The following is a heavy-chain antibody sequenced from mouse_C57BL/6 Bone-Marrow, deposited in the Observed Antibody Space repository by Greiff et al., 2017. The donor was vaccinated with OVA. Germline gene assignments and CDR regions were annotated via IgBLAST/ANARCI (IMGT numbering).Heavy chain of an antibody. CDR1: GFTFSSYA. Sequence: EVMLVESGGGLVKPGGSLKLSCAASGFTFSSYAMSWVRQTPEKRLEWVATISDGGSYTYYPDNVKGRFTISRDNAKNNLYLQMSHLKSEDTAMYYCARETAQASWFAYWGQGTLVTVSA. D-gene: IGHD3-2*02. CDR2: ISDGGSYT. V-gene: IGHV5-4*01. J-gene: IGHJ3*01. CDR3: ARETAQASWFAY.